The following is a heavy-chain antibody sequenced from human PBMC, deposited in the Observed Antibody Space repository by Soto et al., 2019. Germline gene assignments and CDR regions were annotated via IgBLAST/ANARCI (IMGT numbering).Heavy chain of an antibody. CDR2: ITGRDGNT. CDR1: GFTFSNYA. V-gene: IGHV3-23*01. CDR3: ARGHGTVTTLWSWDY. D-gene: IGHD4-17*01. Sequence: EVQLLESGGGLVQPGGSLRLSCVASGFTFSNYAMSWVRQAPGKGLEWVSAITGRDGNTYYADSVKGRFTISRYNSDNKLFLQINSLRAEDTAVYHSARGHGTVTTLWSWDYWGLGTLVTVSS. J-gene: IGHJ4*02.